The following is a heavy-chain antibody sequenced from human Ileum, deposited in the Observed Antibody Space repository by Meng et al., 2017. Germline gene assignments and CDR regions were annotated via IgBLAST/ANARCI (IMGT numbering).Heavy chain of an antibody. CDR1: GFTFNSYE. CDR3: ARETSGCGGDCYDL. Sequence: GGSLRLSCAASGFTFNSYEMCWVRQAPGTGLEWISYITGSGDTTHYADSVKGRFTTSRDNAQNLLYLQMNSLRDEDAAVYYCARETSGCGGDCYDLWGQGTLVTVSS. D-gene: IGHD2-21*01. J-gene: IGHJ5*02. V-gene: IGHV3-48*03. CDR2: ITGSGDTT.